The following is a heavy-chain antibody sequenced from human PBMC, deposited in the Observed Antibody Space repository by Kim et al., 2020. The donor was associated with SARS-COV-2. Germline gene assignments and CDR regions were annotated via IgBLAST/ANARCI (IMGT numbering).Heavy chain of an antibody. Sequence: ASVKVSCKASGYSFTSYDINWVRQATVQGLELVGWMSPNSGYTGYAQKFQDRVIMTRDTSISTAYMELSSLRSDDTAVYYCARDYGGNSGWFDPWGQGTLVTVSS. D-gene: IGHD4-17*01. V-gene: IGHV1-8*01. J-gene: IGHJ5*02. CDR2: MSPNSGYT. CDR1: GYSFTSYD. CDR3: ARDYGGNSGWFDP.